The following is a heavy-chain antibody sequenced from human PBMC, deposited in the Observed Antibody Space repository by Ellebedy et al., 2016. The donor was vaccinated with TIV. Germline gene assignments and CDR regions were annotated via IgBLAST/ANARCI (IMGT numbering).Heavy chain of an antibody. CDR3: ASGGGIVYYFDY. J-gene: IGHJ4*02. D-gene: IGHD3-16*01. CDR2: IIPIFGTA. V-gene: IGHV1-69*06. CDR1: GGTFSSYA. Sequence: SVKVSCXASGGTFSSYAISWVRQAPGQGLEWMGGIIPIFGTANYAQKFQGRVTITADKSTSTAYMELSSLRSEDTAVYYCASGGGIVYYFDYWGQGTLVTVSS.